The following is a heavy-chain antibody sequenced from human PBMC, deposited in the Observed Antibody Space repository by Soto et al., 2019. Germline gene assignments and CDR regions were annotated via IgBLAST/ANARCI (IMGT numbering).Heavy chain of an antibody. V-gene: IGHV1-69*13. D-gene: IGHD5-18*01. CDR2: IIPIFGTA. J-gene: IGHJ4*02. CDR1: GGTFSSYA. Sequence: SVKVSCKASGGTFSSYAISWVRQAPGQGLEWMGGIIPIFGTANYAQKFQGRVTITADESTSTAYMELSSLRSEDTAVYYCARAPLGQHTAPDYWGQGTLVTVSS. CDR3: ARAPLGQHTAPDY.